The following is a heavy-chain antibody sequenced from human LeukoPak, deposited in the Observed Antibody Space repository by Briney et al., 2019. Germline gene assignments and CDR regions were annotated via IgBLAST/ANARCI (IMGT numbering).Heavy chain of an antibody. J-gene: IGHJ6*02. CDR3: TRETIVVVPAAISYYGMDV. D-gene: IGHD2-2*01. CDR2: IRSKAYGGTT. V-gene: IGHV3-49*04. Sequence: GRSLRLSCTASGLTFGDYAMSWVRQAPGKGLEWVGFIRSKAYGGTTEYAASVKGRFTISRDDSKSIAYLQMNSLKTEDTAVYYCTRETIVVVPAAISYYGMDVWGQGTTVTVSS. CDR1: GLTFGDYA.